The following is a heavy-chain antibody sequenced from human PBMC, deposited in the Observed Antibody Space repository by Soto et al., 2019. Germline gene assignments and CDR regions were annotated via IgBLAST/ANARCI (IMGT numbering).Heavy chain of an antibody. Sequence: PGESLKISCKGSGYSFTSYWIGWVRQMPGKGLEWMGIIYPGDSDTRYSPSFQGQVTISADKSISTAYLQWSSLKASDTAMYYCARRGYSYGWDDYYYYGMDVWGQGTTVTVSS. D-gene: IGHD5-18*01. CDR3: ARRGYSYGWDDYYYYGMDV. J-gene: IGHJ6*02. V-gene: IGHV5-51*01. CDR2: IYPGDSDT. CDR1: GYSFTSYW.